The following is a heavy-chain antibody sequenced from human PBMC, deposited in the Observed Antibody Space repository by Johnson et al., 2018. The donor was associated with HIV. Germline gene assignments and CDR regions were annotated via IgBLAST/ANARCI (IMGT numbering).Heavy chain of an antibody. CDR3: ARVGRVYDSSGYAIDAFDI. D-gene: IGHD3-22*01. CDR2: ISSSGSTI. CDR1: GFTFSDYY. Sequence: QVQLVESGGGVVQPGRSLRLSCAASGFTFSDYYMSWIRQAPGRGLEWVSYISSSGSTIYYADSVKGRFTISRDNSKSTLYLQMNSLQTEDTAVYYCARVGRVYDSSGYAIDAFDIWGQGTMVTVSS. J-gene: IGHJ3*02. V-gene: IGHV3-11*01.